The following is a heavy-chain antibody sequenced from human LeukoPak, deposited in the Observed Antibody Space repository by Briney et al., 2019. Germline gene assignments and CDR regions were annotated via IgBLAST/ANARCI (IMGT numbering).Heavy chain of an antibody. CDR1: GYTFTGYY. J-gene: IGHJ6*02. D-gene: IGHD4-17*01. CDR2: INPNSGGT. V-gene: IGHV1-2*04. CDR3: ARGVMTTVTIGSPYYYYGMDV. Sequence: ASVKVSCKASGYTFTGYYMHWVRQAPGQGLEWMGWINPNSGGTNYAQKFQGWVTMTRDTSISTAYMELSRLRSDDAAVYYCARGVMTTVTIGSPYYYYGMDVWGQGTTVTVSS.